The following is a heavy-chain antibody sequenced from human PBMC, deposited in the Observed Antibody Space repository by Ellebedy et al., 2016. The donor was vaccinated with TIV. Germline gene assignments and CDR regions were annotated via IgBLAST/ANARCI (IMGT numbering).Heavy chain of an antibody. Sequence: PGGSLRLSCAASGFTFSSHDMHWVRQGTGKGVEWVSAIGSAGDTSYSGSVKGRFTISRENGKNSVYLQMNSLRAEDTAVYYCARASAGLDYWGQGTLVTVSS. CDR1: GFTFSSHD. CDR2: IGSAGDT. J-gene: IGHJ4*02. D-gene: IGHD6-13*01. V-gene: IGHV3-13*01. CDR3: ARASAGLDY.